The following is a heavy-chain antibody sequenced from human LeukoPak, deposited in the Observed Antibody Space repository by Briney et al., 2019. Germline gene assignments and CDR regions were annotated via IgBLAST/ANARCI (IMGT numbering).Heavy chain of an antibody. D-gene: IGHD2-15*01. J-gene: IGHJ5*02. V-gene: IGHV3-11*01. CDR3: SIRPVVAARGDWFDP. CDR1: GFTFSDYY. Sequence: GGSLRLSCAASGFTFSDYYMSWIRQAPGKGLEWVSYISSSGSPIYYSDSVKGRFTISRDNAKNSLYLQINSLRAEYTAEYYCSIRPVVAARGDWFDPWGQGTLVTVSS. CDR2: ISSSGSPI.